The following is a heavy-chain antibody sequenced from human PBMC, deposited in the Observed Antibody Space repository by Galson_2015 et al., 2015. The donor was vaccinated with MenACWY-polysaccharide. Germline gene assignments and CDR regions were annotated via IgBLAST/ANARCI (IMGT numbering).Heavy chain of an antibody. CDR1: GFTFSNYS. J-gene: IGHJ4*02. D-gene: IGHD2-2*01. CDR3: VRDPHALDF. V-gene: IGHV3-48*01. Sequence: SLRLSCAASGFTFSNYSLNWVRQAPGKGLGWVSYIRRTGPRIYYADSVKGRFTITRDNAKSLLFLQMNSLRADDTAVYYCVRDPHALDFWGQGTLVTVSS. CDR2: IRRTGPRI.